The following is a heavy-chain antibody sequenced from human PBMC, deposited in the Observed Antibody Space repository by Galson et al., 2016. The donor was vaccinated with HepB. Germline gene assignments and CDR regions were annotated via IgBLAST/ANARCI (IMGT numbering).Heavy chain of an antibody. CDR3: ARGSNAWAGIDY. V-gene: IGHV3-74*01. CDR2: IDSDESRT. J-gene: IGHJ4*02. D-gene: IGHD1-14*01. Sequence: SLRLSCAASGFTFSDYWMHWVRQVPGKGLVWVSSIDSDESRTNYADSVKGRFTISRDNTKNTLYLHMNSLGAEDTAVYFCARGSNAWAGIDYWGQGTLVTVSS. CDR1: GFTFSDYW.